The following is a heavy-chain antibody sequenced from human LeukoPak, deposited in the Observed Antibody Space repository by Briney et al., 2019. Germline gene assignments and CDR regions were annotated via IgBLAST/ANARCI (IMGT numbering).Heavy chain of an antibody. CDR2: IYSSGTT. CDR1: GGSINNDF. D-gene: IGHD3-10*02. CDR3: ARNVRGGSTYLDY. Sequence: SETLSLTCTVSGGSINNDFWTWIRQPAGKGLEWIGRIYSSGTTNYNPSLESRVTMSVDTSKNQFSLKVRSVTAADTAVYYCARNVRGGSTYLDYWGEGTLVTVSS. J-gene: IGHJ4*02. V-gene: IGHV4-4*07.